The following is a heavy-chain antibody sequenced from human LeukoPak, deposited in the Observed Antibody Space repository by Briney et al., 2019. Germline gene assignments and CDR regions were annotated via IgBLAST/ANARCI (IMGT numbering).Heavy chain of an antibody. CDR1: GFTFSSYE. V-gene: IGHV3-48*03. Sequence: TGGSLRLSCAASGFTFSSYEMNWVRQAPGKGLEWVSYISSSGSTIYYADSVKGRFTISRDNAKNSLYLQMNSLRAEDTAVYYCTKDSRVGWLPFGHRHANPFDYWGQGTLVTVPS. CDR2: ISSSGSTI. D-gene: IGHD5-12*01. J-gene: IGHJ4*02. CDR3: TKDSRVGWLPFGHRHANPFDY.